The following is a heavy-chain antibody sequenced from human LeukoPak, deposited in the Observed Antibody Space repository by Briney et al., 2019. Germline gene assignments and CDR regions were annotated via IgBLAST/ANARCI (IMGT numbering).Heavy chain of an antibody. Sequence: GESLKISCSLSGNNFATSWIGWVRQMPGKGLEWMGIIYAGDSDTRYSPSFQGQVTISADKSISTAYLQWSSLKASDTAMYYCARRGDGYNYWGQGTLVTVSS. D-gene: IGHD5-24*01. CDR2: IYAGDSDT. CDR1: GNNFATSW. V-gene: IGHV5-51*01. J-gene: IGHJ4*02. CDR3: ARRGDGYNY.